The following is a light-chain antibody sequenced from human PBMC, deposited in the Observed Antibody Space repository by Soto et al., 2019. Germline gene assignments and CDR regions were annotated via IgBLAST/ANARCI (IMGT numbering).Light chain of an antibody. Sequence: QSVLTQPACVSGTPEQSITISCTGTSSDVGGYKYVSWYQHHADKAPKLMIYEVSNRPSGVSNRFSGSKSGNTASLTIYGLQAEDEADYYCSSFSSSTTLYVFGTGTKVTVL. CDR3: SSFSSSTTLYV. J-gene: IGLJ1*01. V-gene: IGLV2-14*01. CDR1: SSDVGGYKY. CDR2: EVS.